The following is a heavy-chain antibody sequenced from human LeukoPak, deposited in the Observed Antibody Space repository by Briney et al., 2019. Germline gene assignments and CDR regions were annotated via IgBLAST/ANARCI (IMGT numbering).Heavy chain of an antibody. CDR2: INHSGST. J-gene: IGHJ5*02. CDR3: ARGPHYYDSSGS. Sequence: SETLSLICAVYGGSFSAYYWSWIRQPPGKGLEWIGEINHSGSTNYNPSLKSRVTISVDTSKNQFSLKLSSVTAADTAVYYCARGPHYYDSSGSWGQGTLVTVSS. CDR1: GGSFSAYY. D-gene: IGHD3-22*01. V-gene: IGHV4-34*01.